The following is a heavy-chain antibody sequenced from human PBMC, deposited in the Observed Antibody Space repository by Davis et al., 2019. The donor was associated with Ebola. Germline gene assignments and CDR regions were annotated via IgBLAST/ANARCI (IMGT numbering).Heavy chain of an antibody. D-gene: IGHD4-17*01. J-gene: IGHJ3*02. CDR1: GFTFSSYS. V-gene: IGHV3-21*01. Sequence: PGGSLRLSCAASGFTFSSYSMNWVRQASGKGLEWVSSISSSSSYIYYADSVKGRFTISRDNAKNSLYLQMNSLRAEDTAVYYCARGHRDYGADAFDIWGQGTMVTVSS. CDR2: ISSSSSYI. CDR3: ARGHRDYGADAFDI.